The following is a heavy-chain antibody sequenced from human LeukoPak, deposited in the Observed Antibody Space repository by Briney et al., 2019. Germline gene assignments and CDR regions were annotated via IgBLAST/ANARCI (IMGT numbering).Heavy chain of an antibody. CDR2: ISNSGSTI. CDR1: GFTFSDYY. Sequence: GGSLRLSCAASGFTFSDYYMSWIRQAPGKGLEWVSYISNSGSTIYYADSVKGRFTISRDNAKKSLYLQMNSLRAEDTALYYCARTMVTTYFGNYYYYMDVWGKGTTVTVSS. CDR3: ARTMVTTYFGNYYYYMDV. V-gene: IGHV3-11*01. J-gene: IGHJ6*03. D-gene: IGHD4-17*01.